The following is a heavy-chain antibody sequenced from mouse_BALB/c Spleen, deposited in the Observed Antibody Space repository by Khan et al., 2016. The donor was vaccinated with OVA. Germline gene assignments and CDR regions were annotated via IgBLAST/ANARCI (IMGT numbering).Heavy chain of an antibody. J-gene: IGHJ3*01. CDR3: TRSGYGTFAY. CDR1: GYSFTSYY. V-gene: IGHV1S81*02. Sequence: QVQLQQSGAELVKPGASVRLSCKASGYSFTSYYLYWVKQRPGQGLEWIGDINPSNGGTNFNEKFKIKATLTVDKSSSTAYMQLSSLTSEDSAFYYCTRSGYGTFAYWGRGTLVTVSA. CDR2: INPSNGGT. D-gene: IGHD2-1*01.